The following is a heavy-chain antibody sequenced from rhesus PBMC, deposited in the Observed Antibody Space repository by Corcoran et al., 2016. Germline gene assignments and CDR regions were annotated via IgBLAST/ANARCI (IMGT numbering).Heavy chain of an antibody. D-gene: IGHD1-1*01. V-gene: IGHV2-1*01. Sequence: QVTLKASGPALVKPTQTLMLTCTFSGSSLSTSGMGVGWIRHPSRKTLEGLPHSYWNAEKSPQKNYKSRPNISKNTSKNQLVLTMTDVDPVDTATYYCARRLSGRGGFDGWGPGVLGTVSS. J-gene: IGHJ5-1*01. CDR1: GSSLSTSGMG. CDR2: SYWNAEK. CDR3: ARRLSGRGGFDG.